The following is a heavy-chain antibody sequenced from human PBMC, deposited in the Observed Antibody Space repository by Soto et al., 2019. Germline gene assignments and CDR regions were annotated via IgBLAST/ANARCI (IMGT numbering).Heavy chain of an antibody. CDR2: INPNSGDT. CDR1: GYTFTGYY. CDR3: ARAGDSINTMIGVLITPPDY. V-gene: IGHV1-2*02. J-gene: IGHJ4*02. D-gene: IGHD3-22*01. Sequence: ASVKVSCKASGYTFTGYYMHWVRQAPGQGVEWMGWINPNSGDTNYAQKVQGRVTMTRDTSISTADMELSRLRSDDTAFYYCARAGDSINTMIGVLITPPDYWGQGTLVTVSS.